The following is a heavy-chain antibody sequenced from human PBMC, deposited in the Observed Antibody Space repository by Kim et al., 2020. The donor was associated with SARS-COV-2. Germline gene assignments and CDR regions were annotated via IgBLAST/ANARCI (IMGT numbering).Heavy chain of an antibody. V-gene: IGHV2-5*02. Sequence: SGPTLVNPTQTLTLTCTFSGFSLTSGGVGVHWIRQPPGKALEWLAVIYWDDIERYSPSLKSRLTITKDTSKNQVVLTMTNMGPEDTATYFCARREPTALIDYWGQGILVTVSS. D-gene: IGHD1-26*01. CDR1: GFSLTSGGVG. CDR3: ARREPTALIDY. CDR2: IYWDDIE. J-gene: IGHJ4*02.